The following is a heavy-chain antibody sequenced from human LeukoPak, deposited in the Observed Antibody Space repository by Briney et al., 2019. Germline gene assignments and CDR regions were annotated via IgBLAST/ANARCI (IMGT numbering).Heavy chain of an antibody. CDR3: AGTSYSGAFNYFDY. D-gene: IGHD6-19*01. J-gene: IGHJ4*02. V-gene: IGHV4-59*08. Sequence: PSETLSLNCTVSGGSTSSYFWSWIRQPPGKGLEWIGYIYYSGSTNYNPSLKSRVTISVDTSKNQFSLRLTSVTAADTAVYYCAGTSYSGAFNYFDYWGQGTLVTVSS. CDR2: IYYSGST. CDR1: GGSTSSYF.